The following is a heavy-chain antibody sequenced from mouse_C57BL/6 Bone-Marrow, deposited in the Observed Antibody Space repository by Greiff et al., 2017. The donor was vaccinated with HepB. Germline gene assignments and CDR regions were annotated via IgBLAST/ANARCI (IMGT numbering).Heavy chain of an antibody. Sequence: EVKLMESGGGLVQPGESLKLSCESNEYEFASHDMSWVRKTPEKRLELVAAINSDGGSTYYPDTMERRFIISRDNTKKTLYLQMSSLRSEDTALYYCARHPYDYDVSLNFDYWGQGTTLTVSS. D-gene: IGHD2-4*01. CDR3: ARHPYDYDVSLNFDY. V-gene: IGHV5-2*01. CDR1: EYEFASHD. CDR2: INSDGGST. J-gene: IGHJ2*01.